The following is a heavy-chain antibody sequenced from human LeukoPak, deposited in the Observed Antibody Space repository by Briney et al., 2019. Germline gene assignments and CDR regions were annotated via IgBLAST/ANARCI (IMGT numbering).Heavy chain of an antibody. V-gene: IGHV3-23*01. D-gene: IGHD4-23*01. J-gene: IGHJ4*02. CDR1: GFTSNNYA. CDR3: AKGSAQWELYDY. CDR2: VVGSGVT. Sequence: GGSLRLSCAASGFTSNNYAISWVRQAPGKGLEWVSAVVGSGVTFYRDSVKGRFIISRDNSKNTLYLQMNSLRAEDTAVYYCAKGSAQWELYDYWGQGTLVTVSS.